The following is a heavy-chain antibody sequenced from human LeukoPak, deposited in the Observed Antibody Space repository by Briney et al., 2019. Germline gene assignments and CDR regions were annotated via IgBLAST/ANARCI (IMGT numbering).Heavy chain of an antibody. Sequence: PGGSLRLSCAASGFTFSSYWMSWVRQAPGKGLEWVANIKEDGGEKYSVDSVKGRFTISRDNAMNSLYLEMNSLRAEDTAVYYCARTYYYYYMDVWGKGTTVAISS. CDR3: ARTYYYYYMDV. V-gene: IGHV3-7*03. CDR2: IKEDGGEK. CDR1: GFTFSSYW. J-gene: IGHJ6*03.